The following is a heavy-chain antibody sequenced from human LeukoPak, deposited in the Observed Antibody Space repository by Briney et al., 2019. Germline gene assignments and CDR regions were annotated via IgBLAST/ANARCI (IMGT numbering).Heavy chain of an antibody. CDR2: IYYSGST. CDR1: GGSISSSSYY. CDR3: ARDRPNIAVDYYYGMDV. D-gene: IGHD6-19*01. V-gene: IGHV4-39*07. Sequence: PSETLSLTCTVSGGSISSSSYYWGWIRQPPGKGLEWIGSIYYSGSTYYNPSLKSRVTISVDTSKNQFSLKLSSVTAADTAVYYCARDRPNIAVDYYYGMDVWGQGTTVTVSS. J-gene: IGHJ6*02.